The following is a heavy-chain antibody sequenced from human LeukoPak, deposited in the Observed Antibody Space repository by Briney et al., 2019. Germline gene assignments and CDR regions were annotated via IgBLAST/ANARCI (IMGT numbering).Heavy chain of an antibody. CDR1: GGSISSTNW. Sequence: SETLSLTCTVSGGSISSTNWWSWVRQPPGKGLEWIGEIYHSGSTTSYPSLKSRVTISVDKSKNQFSLKLRSVTAADTAVYYCARVWGAKTYSSSSYDYYYYNGLDVWGQGTTVTVSS. J-gene: IGHJ6*02. CDR3: ARVWGAKTYSSSSYDYYYYNGLDV. V-gene: IGHV4-4*02. CDR2: IYHSGST. D-gene: IGHD6-13*01.